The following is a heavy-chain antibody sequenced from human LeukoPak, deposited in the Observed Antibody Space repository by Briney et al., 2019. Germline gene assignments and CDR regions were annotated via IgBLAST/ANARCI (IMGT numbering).Heavy chain of an antibody. D-gene: IGHD5-12*01. V-gene: IGHV3-74*03. CDR1: GFTFSVYY. CDR3: ATGYRSAYSWDS. J-gene: IGHJ4*02. Sequence: GGSLRFSCAASGFTFSVYYMFWVRQAPGKGLVWVSNISPDATNSKYADFVEGRFTISRDNAKNTLYLQLNSLRVEDAAVYYCATGYRSAYSWDSWGQGTLVTVSS. CDR2: ISPDATNS.